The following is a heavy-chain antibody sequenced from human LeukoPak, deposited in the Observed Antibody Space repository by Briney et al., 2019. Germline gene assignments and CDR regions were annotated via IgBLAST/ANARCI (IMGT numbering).Heavy chain of an antibody. J-gene: IGHJ3*02. Sequence: AGSLRLSCAASGFTFSSYWMHWVRQAPGKGLVWVSRMNNDGSTTTYADSVKGRFTISRDNAKNTQYLQMNSLRAEDTAVYYCARGVHPRNAFDIWGQGTMVTVSS. CDR1: GFTFSSYW. CDR2: MNNDGSTT. V-gene: IGHV3-74*03. CDR3: ARGVHPRNAFDI. D-gene: IGHD1-1*01.